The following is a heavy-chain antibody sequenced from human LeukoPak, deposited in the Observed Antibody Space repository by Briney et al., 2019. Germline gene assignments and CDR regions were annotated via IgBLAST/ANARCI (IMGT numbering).Heavy chain of an antibody. CDR2: ISNDETNK. V-gene: IGHV3-30-3*01. Sequence: GGSLRLSCAASGFTFSSYALHWVRQAPVKGLEWVAVISNDETNKYYADSVKGRFTISRDNSKNTLYLQMNSLRAEDTAVYYCAKARYGDTSPFDYWGQGTLVTVSS. CDR3: AKARYGDTSPFDY. J-gene: IGHJ4*02. CDR1: GFTFSSYA. D-gene: IGHD4-17*01.